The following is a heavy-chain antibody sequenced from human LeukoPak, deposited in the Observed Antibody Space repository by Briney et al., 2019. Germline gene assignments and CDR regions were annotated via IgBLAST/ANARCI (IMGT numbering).Heavy chain of an antibody. V-gene: IGHV3-30*04. J-gene: IGHJ5*02. Sequence: SGGSLRLSCAASGFTFSSYAMHWVRQAPGKGLEWVAVISYDRSLKYYADSVRGRFTISSDNSKNTLYLQMNSLRVEDTAVYYCARDKYCSNSYCPASWFDPWGQGTLVTVSS. CDR3: ARDKYCSNSYCPASWFDP. CDR1: GFTFSSYA. CDR2: ISYDRSLK. D-gene: IGHD2-15*01.